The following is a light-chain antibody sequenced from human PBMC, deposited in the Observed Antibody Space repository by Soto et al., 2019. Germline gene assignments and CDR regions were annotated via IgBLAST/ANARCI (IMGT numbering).Light chain of an antibody. Sequence: DIQMTQSPSTLSASVGDRVTITCRASQSISSWLAWYQQKPGKAPKLLIYDASSLESGVPSRFSGSPSGTEFTLTISRLEPEDFAVYYCQQYNNGLGTFGGGTKGDIK. CDR1: QSISSW. CDR3: QQYNNGLGT. J-gene: IGKJ4*01. CDR2: DAS. V-gene: IGKV1-5*01.